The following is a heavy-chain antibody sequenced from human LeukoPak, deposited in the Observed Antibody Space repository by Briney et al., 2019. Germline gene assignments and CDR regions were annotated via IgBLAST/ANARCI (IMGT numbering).Heavy chain of an antibody. CDR3: ARDVITYYYDSSGQGDP. Sequence: SETLSLTCTVSGGSISSHYWSWIRQPPGKGLEWIGYIYYSGSTNYNPSLKSRVTISVDTSKNQFSLKLSSVTAADTAVYYCARDVITYYYDSSGQGDPWGRGTLVTVSS. CDR1: GGSISSHY. V-gene: IGHV4-59*11. J-gene: IGHJ2*01. CDR2: IYYSGST. D-gene: IGHD3-22*01.